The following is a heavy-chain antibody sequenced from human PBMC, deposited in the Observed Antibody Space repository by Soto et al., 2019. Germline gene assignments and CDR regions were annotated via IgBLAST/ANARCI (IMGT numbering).Heavy chain of an antibody. J-gene: IGHJ5*02. D-gene: IGHD3-22*01. CDR3: ARDYYDSSGYYHNWFDP. V-gene: IGHV3-48*03. CDR1: GFTFSSYE. Sequence: VGSLRLSCAASGFTFSSYEMNWVRQAPGKGLEWVSYISSSGSTIYYADSVKGRFTISRDNAKNSLYLQMNSLRAEDTAVYYCARDYYDSSGYYHNWFDPWGQGTLVTVSS. CDR2: ISSSGSTI.